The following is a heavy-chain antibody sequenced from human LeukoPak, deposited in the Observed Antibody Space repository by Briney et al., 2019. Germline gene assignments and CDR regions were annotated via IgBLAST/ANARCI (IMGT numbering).Heavy chain of an antibody. Sequence: GGSLRLTCTASGFTLGSHDMHWVRQILGQGLEWVAAVSSGFHAFFADSVQGRFTVSREDARNSLYLQMNSLRAGDTAVYYCVREARGYHYTYFDYWGQGTLVTVSS. V-gene: IGHV3-13*01. CDR2: VSSGFHA. CDR3: VREARGYHYTYFDY. CDR1: GFTLGSHD. D-gene: IGHD5-18*01. J-gene: IGHJ4*02.